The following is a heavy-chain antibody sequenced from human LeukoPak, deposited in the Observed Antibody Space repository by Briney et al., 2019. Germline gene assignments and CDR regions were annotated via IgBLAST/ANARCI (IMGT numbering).Heavy chain of an antibody. J-gene: IGHJ4*02. D-gene: IGHD6-19*01. V-gene: IGHV1-2*02. CDR3: ARFGYSSLSFDY. Sequence: GASVKVSCKGSGNTVTGNYLHWVRQAPGQGLEWMGWINPNSGGTNYAQRFQGRVTMTRDTSISTAYMELSRLRSDDTAVYYCARFGYSSLSFDYWGQGTLVTVSS. CDR2: INPNSGGT. CDR1: GNTVTGNY.